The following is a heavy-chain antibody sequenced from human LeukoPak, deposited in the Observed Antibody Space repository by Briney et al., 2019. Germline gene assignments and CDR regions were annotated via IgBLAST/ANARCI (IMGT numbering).Heavy chain of an antibody. Sequence: GGSLRLSCAASRFTFSGYAVSWVRQAPGKGLEWVSAITGSGSNTYYADSVKGRFTIPRDNSKNTLYLQMNSLRADDTAVYYCAKEASGHISDYIDYWGRGTLVTVSS. D-gene: IGHD5-12*01. CDR2: ITGSGSNT. V-gene: IGHV3-23*01. CDR1: RFTFSGYA. CDR3: AKEASGHISDYIDY. J-gene: IGHJ4*02.